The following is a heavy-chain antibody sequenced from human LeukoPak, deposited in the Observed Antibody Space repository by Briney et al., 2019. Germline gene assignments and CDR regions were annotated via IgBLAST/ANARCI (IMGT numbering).Heavy chain of an antibody. CDR3: AKASSGYDSHYYYGLDV. CDR1: GFTFSTYG. Sequence: PGRSLRLSCAASGFTFSTYGMHWVRQAPGKGLEWVAFISYDGSYKYYADSVKGRFTISRDNSKNTLGLQMNSLRPEDTALYYCAKASSGYDSHYYYGLDVWGQGTTVTVSS. CDR2: ISYDGSYK. D-gene: IGHD5-12*01. V-gene: IGHV3-30*18. J-gene: IGHJ6*02.